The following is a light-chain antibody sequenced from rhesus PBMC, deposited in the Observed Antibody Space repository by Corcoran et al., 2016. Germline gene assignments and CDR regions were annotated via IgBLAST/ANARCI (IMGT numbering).Light chain of an antibody. CDR1: QGMRNQ. CDR2: TAS. V-gene: IGKV1-43*02. Sequence: DIQMTQSPSSRFAPGGDRVTISCRASQGMRNQLNWYQQKPGKAPKRLIYTASTLESGVPSRFSGSGSWTDFTLPISSLEPNGFATYYCLQYNGDPPTFGQGTKVELK. J-gene: IGKJ1*01. CDR3: LQYNGDPPT.